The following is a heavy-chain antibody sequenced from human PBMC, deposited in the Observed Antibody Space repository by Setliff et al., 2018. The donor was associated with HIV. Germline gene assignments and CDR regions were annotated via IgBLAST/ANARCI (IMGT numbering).Heavy chain of an antibody. D-gene: IGHD3-22*01. J-gene: IGHJ1*01. CDR1: GGTFSSYA. V-gene: IGHV1-69*05. CDR3: ANYDSSGYYYGGQYFQH. Sequence: SVNVSCKASGGTFSSYAISWVRQAPGQGLEWMGGIIPIFGTADYAQKFQGRVTITTDESTSTAYMELSSLRSEDTAVYYCANYDSSGYYYGGQYFQHWGQGTLVTVSS. CDR2: IIPIFGTA.